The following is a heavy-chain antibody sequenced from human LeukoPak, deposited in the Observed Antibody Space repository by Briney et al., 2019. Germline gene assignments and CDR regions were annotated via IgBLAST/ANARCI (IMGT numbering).Heavy chain of an antibody. CDR3: ARVSPNTVTTLQYFDY. D-gene: IGHD4-17*01. CDR2: IHYSGST. CDR1: GGSMSSSSYY. V-gene: IGHV4-39*01. J-gene: IGHJ4*02. Sequence: SETLSLTCTVSGGSMSSSSYYWGWIRQPPGKGLEWIGSIHYSGSTYYNPSLESRFTISVDTSKNQFSLKLSSVTAADTAVYYCARVSPNTVTTLQYFDYWGQGTLVTVSS.